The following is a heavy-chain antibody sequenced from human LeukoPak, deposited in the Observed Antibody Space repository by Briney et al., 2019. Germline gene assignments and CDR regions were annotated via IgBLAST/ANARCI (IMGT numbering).Heavy chain of an antibody. J-gene: IGHJ4*02. V-gene: IGHV4-4*02. D-gene: IGHD3-16*01. Sequence: PSGTLSLTCAVSGDSISSNYWWSWVRQSPGKGLEWIGEILQSGSTNYNPSLRSRVTMSIDKSKNQFSLNLSSVTAADTAVYYCARESWSYASKFHYWGQGTLVTVSS. CDR1: GDSISSNYW. CDR3: ARESWSYASKFHY. CDR2: ILQSGST.